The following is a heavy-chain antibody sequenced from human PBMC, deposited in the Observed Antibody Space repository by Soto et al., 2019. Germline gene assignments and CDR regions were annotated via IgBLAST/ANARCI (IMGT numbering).Heavy chain of an antibody. J-gene: IGHJ3*02. Sequence: SDTLSLTCTVSGGSISSSSYYWGWIRQPPGKGLEWIGSIYYSGSTYYNPSLKSRVTIYVDTSKNQFSLKLSSVTAADTAVYYCARRSYVSSGYYGLDAFERWGKGTMVTV. V-gene: IGHV4-39*01. CDR1: GGSISSSSYY. CDR2: IYYSGST. CDR3: ARRSYVSSGYYGLDAFER. D-gene: IGHD3-22*01.